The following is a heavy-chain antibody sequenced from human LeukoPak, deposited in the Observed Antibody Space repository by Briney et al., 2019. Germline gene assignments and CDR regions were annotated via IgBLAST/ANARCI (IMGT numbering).Heavy chain of an antibody. J-gene: IGHJ6*02. Sequence: SVKVSCKASGGTFSSYAISWVRQAPGQGLEWMGGIIPIFGTANYAQKFQGRVTITADESTSTAYMELSSLRSEDTAVYYCARTYYDFWRVRGYYYYGMDVWGQGTTVTVSS. CDR1: GGTFSSYA. CDR2: IIPIFGTA. CDR3: ARTYYDFWRVRGYYYYGMDV. V-gene: IGHV1-69*01. D-gene: IGHD3-3*01.